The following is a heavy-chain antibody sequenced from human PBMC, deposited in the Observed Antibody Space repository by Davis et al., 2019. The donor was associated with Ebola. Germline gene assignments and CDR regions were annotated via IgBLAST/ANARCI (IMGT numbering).Heavy chain of an antibody. J-gene: IGHJ6*04. CDR2: INSDGSST. D-gene: IGHD4-17*01. CDR3: ARVPSVYGDYVGYYYYGMDV. CDR1: GFTFSSYW. Sequence: HTGGSLRLSCAASGFTFSSYWMHWVRHAPGKGLVWVSRINSDGSSTSYADSVKGRFTISRDNAKNTLYLQMNSLRAEDTAVYYCARVPSVYGDYVGYYYYGMDVWGKGTTVTVSS. V-gene: IGHV3-74*01.